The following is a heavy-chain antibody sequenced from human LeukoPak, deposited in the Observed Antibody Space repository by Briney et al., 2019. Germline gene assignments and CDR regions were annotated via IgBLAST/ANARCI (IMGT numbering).Heavy chain of an antibody. J-gene: IGHJ4*02. D-gene: IGHD1-26*01. CDR2: INPNKGGT. V-gene: IGHV1-2*02. CDR1: GFTLTGYY. CDR3: ARAERELLDY. Sequence: ASVKVSCKASGFTLTGYYIHWVRQAPGQGLEWMGWINPNKGGTQFAQRFQGRVTMTIDTSISTAYMELRSLRSDDTAVYYCARAERELLDYWGQGTLVTVSS.